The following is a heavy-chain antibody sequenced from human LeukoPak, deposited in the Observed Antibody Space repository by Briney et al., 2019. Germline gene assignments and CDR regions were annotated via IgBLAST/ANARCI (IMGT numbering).Heavy chain of an antibody. D-gene: IGHD3-22*01. CDR3: ASRNYYDSSGYLGYYFDY. V-gene: IGHV4-34*01. CDR2: INHSGST. CDR1: GGSFSGYY. Sequence: SETLSLTCAVYGGSFSGYYWSWIRQPPGKGLEWIGEINHSGSTNYNPSLKSRVTISVDTSKNQFSLKLSSVTAADTAVYYCASRNYYDSSGYLGYYFDYWGQGTLVTVSS. J-gene: IGHJ4*02.